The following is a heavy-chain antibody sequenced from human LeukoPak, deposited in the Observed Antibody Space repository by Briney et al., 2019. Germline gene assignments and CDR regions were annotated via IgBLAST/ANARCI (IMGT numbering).Heavy chain of an antibody. D-gene: IGHD3-3*01. CDR2: IHNSEST. Sequence: KPSETLSLTCTVSGGSISTSSYYWGWIRQPPGKGLEWIGNIHNSESTYYNPSLKSRVTMSVDTSKNQFSLKLSSVTAADTAVYYCARHTDVLRFLGEPCFDPWGQGTLVTVSS. J-gene: IGHJ5*02. CDR3: ARHTDVLRFLGEPCFDP. CDR1: GGSISTSSYY. V-gene: IGHV4-39*01.